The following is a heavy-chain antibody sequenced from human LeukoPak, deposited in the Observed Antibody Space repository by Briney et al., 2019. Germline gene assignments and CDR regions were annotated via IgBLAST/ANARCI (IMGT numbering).Heavy chain of an antibody. J-gene: IGHJ4*02. CDR3: AREPGYSYGYGNYFDY. D-gene: IGHD5-18*01. Sequence: GGSLRLSCAASGFTFDDYAMHWVRQAPGKGLEWVSLISWDGGSTYYADSVKGRFTISRDNAKNSLYLQMNSLRAEDTAVYYCAREPGYSYGYGNYFDYWGQGTLVTVSS. CDR1: GFTFDDYA. V-gene: IGHV3-43D*03. CDR2: ISWDGGST.